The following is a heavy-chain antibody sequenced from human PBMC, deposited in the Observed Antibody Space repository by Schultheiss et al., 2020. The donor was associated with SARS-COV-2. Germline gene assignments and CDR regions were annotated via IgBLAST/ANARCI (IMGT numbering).Heavy chain of an antibody. CDR3: ARGGDYYDSSGYYYPLYFDY. CDR1: GFTFSNAW. CDR2: IKSKTDGGTT. V-gene: IGHV3-15*05. D-gene: IGHD3-22*01. J-gene: IGHJ4*02. Sequence: GGSLRLSCAASGFTFSNAWMSWVRQAPGKGLEWVGRIKSKTDGGTTDYAAPVKGRFTISRDDSKNTLYLQMNSLRAEDTAVYYCARGGDYYDSSGYYYPLYFDYWGQGTLVTVSS.